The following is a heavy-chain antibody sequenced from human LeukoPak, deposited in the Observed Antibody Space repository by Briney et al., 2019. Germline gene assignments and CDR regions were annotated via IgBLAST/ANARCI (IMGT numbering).Heavy chain of an antibody. CDR1: GGSISSGDYY. J-gene: IGHJ3*02. Sequence: NASQTLSLTCTVSGGSISSGDYYWSWIRQPPGKGLEWIGYIYYSGSTYYNPSLKSRVTISVDTSKNQFSLKLSSVTAADTAVYYCARAKLRFLAFDAFDIWGQGTTVIVSS. V-gene: IGHV4-30-4*08. CDR2: IYYSGST. CDR3: ARAKLRFLAFDAFDI. D-gene: IGHD3-3*01.